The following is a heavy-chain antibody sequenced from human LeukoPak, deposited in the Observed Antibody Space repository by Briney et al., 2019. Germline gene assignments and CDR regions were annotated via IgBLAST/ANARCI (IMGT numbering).Heavy chain of an antibody. V-gene: IGHV4-4*07. J-gene: IGHJ5*02. CDR2: IYASGST. D-gene: IGHD4-17*01. CDR3: ARDTVTTKDTWFDL. CDR1: GGSISSYY. Sequence: NPSETLSLTCAVSGGSISSYYWSWIRQPAGKGLEWIGRIYASGSTNYNPSLKSRVTMSVDTSKNQFSLKLSSVTAADTAVYYCARDTVTTKDTWFDLWGQGTLVTVSS.